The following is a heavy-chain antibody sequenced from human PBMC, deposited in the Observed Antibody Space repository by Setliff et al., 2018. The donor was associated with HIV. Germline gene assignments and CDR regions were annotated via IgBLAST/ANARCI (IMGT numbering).Heavy chain of an antibody. Sequence: SETLSLTCSVSGDSISSGSYYWSWIRLPAGKGLEWIGQIHTTGSTNYNPSLKSRVTISIDTSKNQFSLKLNSVTATDTAVYYCARSARFFYASGSRRYFDLWGRGTLVTVSS. D-gene: IGHD3-10*01. CDR1: GDSISSGSYY. V-gene: IGHV4-61*09. J-gene: IGHJ2*01. CDR2: IHTTGST. CDR3: ARSARFFYASGSRRYFDL.